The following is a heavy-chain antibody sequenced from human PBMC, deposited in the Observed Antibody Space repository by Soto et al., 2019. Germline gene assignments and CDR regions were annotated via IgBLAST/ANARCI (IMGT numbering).Heavy chain of an antibody. D-gene: IGHD4-17*01. J-gene: IGHJ2*01. CDR3: ARATREPTVVSYWYFDL. Sequence: RASVKVSCKASGGTFSSYAISWVRQAPGQGLEWMGGIIPIFGTANYAQKFQGRVTITADESTSTAYMELSSLRSEDTAVYYCARATREPTVVSYWYFDLWGRGTLVTVSS. CDR1: GGTFSSYA. V-gene: IGHV1-69*13. CDR2: IIPIFGTA.